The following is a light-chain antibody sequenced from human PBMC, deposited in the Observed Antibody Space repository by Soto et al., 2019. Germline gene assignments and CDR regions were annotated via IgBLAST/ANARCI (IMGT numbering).Light chain of an antibody. J-gene: IGKJ2*01. V-gene: IGKV1-39*01. Sequence: DIQMTQSPSSLSASVGDRVTITCRASQSISSYLNWYQQKPGKAPTLLIYAASSLQSGVPSRFSSRGSGKDFTLTIRSMQPEDFATYYCQQSYSTPHTFGQGTKLEIK. CDR1: QSISSY. CDR3: QQSYSTPHT. CDR2: AAS.